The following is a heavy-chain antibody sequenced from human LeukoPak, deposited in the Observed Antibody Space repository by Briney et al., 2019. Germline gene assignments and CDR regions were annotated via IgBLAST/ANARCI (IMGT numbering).Heavy chain of an antibody. Sequence: ASVKVSCKASGYTFTSYYMHWVRQAPGQGLEWMGIINPSGGSTSYAQKFQGRVTMTRDTSTSTVYMELSSLRSEDTAVYYCARARYSSGWYFGELFDYWGQGTLVTVFS. CDR2: INPSGGST. CDR3: ARARYSSGWYFGELFDY. J-gene: IGHJ4*02. D-gene: IGHD6-19*01. CDR1: GYTFTSYY. V-gene: IGHV1-46*01.